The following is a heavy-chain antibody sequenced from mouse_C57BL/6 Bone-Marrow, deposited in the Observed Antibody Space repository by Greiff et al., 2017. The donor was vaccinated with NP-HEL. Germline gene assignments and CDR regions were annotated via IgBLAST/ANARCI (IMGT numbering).Heavy chain of an antibody. J-gene: IGHJ4*01. CDR3: VRGGITTVVMDY. CDR2: IRSKSSNYAT. Sequence: EVQRVESGGGLVQPKGSLKLSCAASGFTFNTYAMHWVRQAPGKGLEWVARIRSKSSNYATYYADSVKDRFTISRDDSQSMLYLQMNNLKTEDTAMYYCVRGGITTVVMDYWGQGTSVTVSS. D-gene: IGHD1-1*01. V-gene: IGHV10-3*01. CDR1: GFTFNTYA.